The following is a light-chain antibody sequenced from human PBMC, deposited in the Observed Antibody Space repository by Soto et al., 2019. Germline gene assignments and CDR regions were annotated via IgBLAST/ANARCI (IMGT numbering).Light chain of an antibody. Sequence: EIVLTQSPDTLSLSPGERATLSCTASQTVTSSQLAWYQQKPGQAPRLLVYGASSRATGIPDRFSGSGSETDFTLTINRLEPEDFAVYFCQQYDKSPYTFGQGTKVEVK. CDR2: GAS. V-gene: IGKV3-20*01. CDR3: QQYDKSPYT. CDR1: QTVTSSQ. J-gene: IGKJ2*01.